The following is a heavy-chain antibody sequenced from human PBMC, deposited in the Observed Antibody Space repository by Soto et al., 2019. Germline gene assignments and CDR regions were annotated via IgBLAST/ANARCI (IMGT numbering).Heavy chain of an antibody. CDR3: AREGVVAATNSWFDP. Sequence: PSQTLSLTCAISGDSVSSNSAAWNCIRQSPSRGLEWLGRTYYRSKWYNDYAVSVKSRITINPDTSKNQFSLQLNSVTPEDTAVYYCAREGVVAATNSWFDPWSQGTLVTVSS. J-gene: IGHJ5*02. V-gene: IGHV6-1*01. D-gene: IGHD2-15*01. CDR1: GDSVSSNSAA. CDR2: TYYRSKWYN.